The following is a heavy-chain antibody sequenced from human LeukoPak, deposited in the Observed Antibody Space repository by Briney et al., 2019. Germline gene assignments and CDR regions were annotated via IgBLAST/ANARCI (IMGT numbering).Heavy chain of an antibody. V-gene: IGHV4-59*08. J-gene: IGHJ3*02. CDR2: IYYSGST. D-gene: IGHD4-17*01. CDR1: GFTFSSYG. Sequence: GSLRLSCAASGFTFSSYGMHWIRQPPGKGLEWIGYIYYSGSTNYNPSLKSRVTISVDTSKNQFSLKLSSVTAADTAVYYCATRTRHDYDDAFDIWGQGTMVTVSS. CDR3: ATRTRHDYDDAFDI.